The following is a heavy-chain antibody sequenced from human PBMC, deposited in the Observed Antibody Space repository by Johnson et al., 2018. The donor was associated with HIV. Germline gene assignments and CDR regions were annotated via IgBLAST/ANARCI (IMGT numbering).Heavy chain of an antibody. CDR2: IKQDGSEK. V-gene: IGHV3-7*01. J-gene: IGHJ3*02. CDR3: ARDHEMATIGDAFDI. CDR1: GFTFSSYW. D-gene: IGHD5-24*01. Sequence: VQLVESGGGVVQPGRSLRLSCAASGFTFSSYWVSWVRQAPGKGLEWVANIKQDGSEKYYVDSVKGRFTISRDNAKNSLYLQMNSLRAEDTAVYYCARDHEMATIGDAFDIWGQGTMVTVSS.